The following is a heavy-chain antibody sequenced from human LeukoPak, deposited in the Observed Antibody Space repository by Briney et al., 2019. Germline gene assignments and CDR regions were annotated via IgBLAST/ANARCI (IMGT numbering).Heavy chain of an antibody. CDR2: FSSSSIYI. V-gene: IGHV3-21*01. CDR1: GFAFSNYT. J-gene: IGHJ6*02. CDR3: ARDKGSMDV. Sequence: GGSLRLSCAASGFAFSNYTMNWVRQAPGKGLEWVSTFSSSSIYIFYADSVKGRFTISRDNAKNSLYLQMNSLRAEDTAVYYCARDKGSMDVWGQGTTVTVSS.